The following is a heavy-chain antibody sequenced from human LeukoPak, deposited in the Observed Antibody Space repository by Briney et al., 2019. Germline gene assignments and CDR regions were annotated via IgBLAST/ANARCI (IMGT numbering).Heavy chain of an antibody. CDR1: GFSFSSYW. CDR2: IKQDASEK. CDR3: ARDSHIVVVTAVSEDA. Sequence: GGSLRLSCAASGFSFSSYWMSWVRQSPGKGLELVADIKQDASEKYYVDSVKGRFTISRDNAKKSLYLQMNSLRAEDTAVYYCARDSHIVVVTAVSEDAWGQGTTVTVSS. V-gene: IGHV3-7*01. J-gene: IGHJ6*02. D-gene: IGHD2-21*02.